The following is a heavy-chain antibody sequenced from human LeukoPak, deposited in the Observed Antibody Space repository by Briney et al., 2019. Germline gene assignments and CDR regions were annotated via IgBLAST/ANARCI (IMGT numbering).Heavy chain of an antibody. Sequence: GGSLRLSCAASGFTFSSYAMSWVRQAPGKGLEWVSAIDSSTTRIYYANSVKGRFTISRDNTKSSLYLQMNSLRAEDTAVYYCARDGCSGGSCYLEKGYDYWGQGTLVTVSS. CDR1: GFTFSSYA. J-gene: IGHJ4*02. CDR2: IDSSTTRI. D-gene: IGHD2-15*01. V-gene: IGHV3-21*01. CDR3: ARDGCSGGSCYLEKGYDY.